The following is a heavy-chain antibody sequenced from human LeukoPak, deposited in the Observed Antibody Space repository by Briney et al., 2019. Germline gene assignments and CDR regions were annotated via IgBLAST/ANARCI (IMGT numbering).Heavy chain of an antibody. J-gene: IGHJ4*02. Sequence: GSLRLSCAASGFTFSSYAMSWVRQAPGKGLEWVGEINHSGSTNYNPSLKSRVTISVDTSKNQFSLKLSSVTAADTAVYYCAREAATISYWGQGTLVTVSS. CDR2: INHSGST. CDR3: AREAATISY. D-gene: IGHD5-12*01. V-gene: IGHV4-34*01. CDR1: GFTFSSYA.